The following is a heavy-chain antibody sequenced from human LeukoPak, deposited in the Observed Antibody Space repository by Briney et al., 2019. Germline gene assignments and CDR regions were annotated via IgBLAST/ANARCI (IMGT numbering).Heavy chain of an antibody. Sequence: GGSLRLSCAASGFTFSSYAMSWVRQAPGKGLEWVSAISGSGGSTYYADSVKGRFTISRDNSKNTLYLQMNSLRAEDTAVYYCAKPRYCSSTSCKRDRGAFDIWGQGTMVTVSS. V-gene: IGHV3-23*01. CDR2: ISGSGGST. J-gene: IGHJ3*02. CDR1: GFTFSSYA. CDR3: AKPRYCSSTSCKRDRGAFDI. D-gene: IGHD2-2*01.